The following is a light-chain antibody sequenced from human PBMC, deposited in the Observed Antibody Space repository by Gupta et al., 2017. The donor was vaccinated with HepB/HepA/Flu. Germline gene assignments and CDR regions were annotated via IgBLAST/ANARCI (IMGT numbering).Light chain of an antibody. CDR1: QSISSY. V-gene: IGKV1-39*01. J-gene: IGKJ5*01. CDR3: QQSDSTPIT. Sequence: DIQMTQSPSSLSASVGDRVTITCRASQSISSYLNWYQQKPGKAPKLLIYAASSLQSGVPSRFSGSGAWTDFTLPISRLQPEDFATNYCQQSDSTPITFGQGTQVDIK. CDR2: AAS.